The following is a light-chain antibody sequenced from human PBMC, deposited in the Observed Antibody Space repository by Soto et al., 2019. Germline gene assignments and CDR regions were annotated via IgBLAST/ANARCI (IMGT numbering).Light chain of an antibody. Sequence: DFPMTQSPSTLSASVGDTVTITCRASRSIDDWLAWYQQRPGKAPKLLIYKASNLESGVPSRFSGSGFGTEFTLTIISLQPDDFATYYCQQYINYSWTFGPGTKVEI. V-gene: IGKV1-5*03. CDR3: QQYINYSWT. CDR1: RSIDDW. CDR2: KAS. J-gene: IGKJ1*01.